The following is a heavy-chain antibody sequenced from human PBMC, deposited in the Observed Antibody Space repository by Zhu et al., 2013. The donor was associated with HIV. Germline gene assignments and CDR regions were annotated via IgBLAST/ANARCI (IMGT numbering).Heavy chain of an antibody. J-gene: IGHJ6*02. D-gene: IGHD3-10*01. CDR3: ARDRVSGSLLRTS. Sequence: QVHLVQSGPEVKKPGASVKVSCKPSGYTFTNYYIHWVRQAPGQGLEWMGIINPSGGSTSYAQKFQGRVTMTRDTSTSTVYMELSSLRSEDTAVYYCARDRVSGSLLRTSWGQGTTVTVSS. CDR1: GYTFTNYY. V-gene: IGHV1-46*01. CDR2: INPSGGST.